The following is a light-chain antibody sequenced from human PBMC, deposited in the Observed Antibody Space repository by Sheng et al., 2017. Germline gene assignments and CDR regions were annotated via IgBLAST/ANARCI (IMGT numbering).Light chain of an antibody. CDR1: QDIKTW. CDR2: VAS. CDR3: QQADNYPPT. V-gene: IGKV1-12*01. Sequence: DIQMTQSPSSVSASVGDRVTITCRASQDIKTWLAWYQQKPGKAPKLLISVASTLQSGVPSRFSGSGSGTDFTLTISSLQPEDFATYFCQQADNYPPTFGGGTKVEIK. J-gene: IGKJ4*01.